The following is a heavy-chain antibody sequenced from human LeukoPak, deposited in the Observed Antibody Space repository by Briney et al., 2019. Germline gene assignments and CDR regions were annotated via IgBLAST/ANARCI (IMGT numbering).Heavy chain of an antibody. CDR3: ARSGTKTNGFDH. Sequence: SETLSLTCTVSGGSISTYYWSWIRQPPGKGLEWIGYIYYSGSTNYSPSLQSRVTMSVDTSKNQFSLRMNSETAADTAVYYCARSGTKTNGFDHWGQGTLVTVSS. J-gene: IGHJ4*02. V-gene: IGHV4-59*01. CDR1: GGSISTYY. CDR2: IYYSGST. D-gene: IGHD2-8*01.